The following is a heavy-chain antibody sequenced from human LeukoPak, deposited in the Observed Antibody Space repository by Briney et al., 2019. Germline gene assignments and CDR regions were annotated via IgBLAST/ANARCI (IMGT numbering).Heavy chain of an antibody. Sequence: GGSLRLSCAASGFTFTTYWMSWVRQAPGKGPEWVANIKQDGTEEYYVDSVKGRFTISRDYATKSLYLQMNSLRAEDTAVYYCAKGYSSGWGRAFDIWGQGAMVTVSS. J-gene: IGHJ3*02. V-gene: IGHV3-7*03. CDR1: GFTFTTYW. CDR3: AKGYSSGWGRAFDI. CDR2: IKQDGTEE. D-gene: IGHD6-19*01.